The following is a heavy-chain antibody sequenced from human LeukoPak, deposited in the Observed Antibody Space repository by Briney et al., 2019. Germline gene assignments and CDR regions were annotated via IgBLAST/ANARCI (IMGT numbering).Heavy chain of an antibody. CDR1: GFTFTSSA. J-gene: IGHJ4*02. Sequence: GASVKVSCKASGFTFTSSAMQWVRQARGQRLEWIGWIVVGSGNTNYAQKFQERVTITRDMSTSTAYMELSSLRSEDTAVYYCARKRLGPSNYFDYWGQGTLVTVSS. CDR3: ARKRLGPSNYFDY. V-gene: IGHV1-58*02. CDR2: IVVGSGNT.